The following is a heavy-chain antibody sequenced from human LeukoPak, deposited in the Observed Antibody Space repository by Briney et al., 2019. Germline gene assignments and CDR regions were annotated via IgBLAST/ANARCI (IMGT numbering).Heavy chain of an antibody. V-gene: IGHV1-18*01. CDR2: ISAYNGNT. CDR1: GYTFTSYG. CDR3: ARSPGTGTTLGEHQGSPY. D-gene: IGHD1-1*01. Sequence: ASVKVSCKASGYTFTSYGISWVRQASGQGLEWMGWISAYNGNTNYAQKLQGRVTMTTDASTSTAYMELRSLRSDDTAVYYCARSPGTGTTLGEHQGSPYWGQGTLVTVSS. J-gene: IGHJ4*02.